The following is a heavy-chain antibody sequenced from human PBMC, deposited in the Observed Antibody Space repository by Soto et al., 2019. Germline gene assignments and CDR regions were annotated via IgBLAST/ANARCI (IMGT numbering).Heavy chain of an antibody. CDR2: IWYDGSNK. Sequence: QVQVVESGGGVVQPGRSLRLSCAASGFTFSSDGMHWVRQAPGKGLEWVALIWYDGSNKYYADSVKGRFTISRDISKNTLYLQMNSLRAEDTALYYCARDDPALTMVRGVIDYWGQGTLVTVSS. CDR1: GFTFSSDG. V-gene: IGHV3-33*01. D-gene: IGHD3-10*01. J-gene: IGHJ4*02. CDR3: ARDDPALTMVRGVIDY.